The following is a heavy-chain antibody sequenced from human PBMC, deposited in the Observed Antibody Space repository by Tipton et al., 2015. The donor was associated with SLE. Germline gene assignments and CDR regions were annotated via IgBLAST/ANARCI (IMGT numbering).Heavy chain of an antibody. Sequence: TLSLTCTVSGGSIISGDSITSYYWSWVRQPPGKGLEWIGYINYSGNTNYNPSLKSRVTVSLDTSKNRFSLKLTSMTAADTAVYYCARDSPGMAAADWGQGTLVTVSS. D-gene: IGHD6-13*01. CDR3: ARDSPGMAAAD. CDR2: INYSGNT. CDR1: GGSIISGDSITSYY. V-gene: IGHV4-61*03. J-gene: IGHJ4*02.